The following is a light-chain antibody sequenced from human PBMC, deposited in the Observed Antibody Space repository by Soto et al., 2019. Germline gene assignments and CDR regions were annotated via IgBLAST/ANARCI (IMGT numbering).Light chain of an antibody. Sequence: EIVLTQSPGTLSLSPGEIATLSCRASQSVSSYLAWYQQKPGQAPRLLIYDASNRATGIQARFSGSGSGTEFTLTIRSLEPEDFAIYYCQQRSNWITCGQGTRLEIK. CDR2: DAS. V-gene: IGKV3-11*01. J-gene: IGKJ5*01. CDR1: QSVSSY. CDR3: QQRSNWIT.